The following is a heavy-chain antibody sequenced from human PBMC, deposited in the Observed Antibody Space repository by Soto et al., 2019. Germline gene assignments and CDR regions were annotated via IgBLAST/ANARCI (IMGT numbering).Heavy chain of an antibody. CDR3: ARTKLELHAFDI. V-gene: IGHV4-34*01. D-gene: IGHD1-7*01. CDR1: GGSFSGYY. J-gene: IGHJ3*02. CDR2: INHSGST. Sequence: PSETLSLTCAVYGGSFSGYYWSWIRQPPGKGLEWIGEINHSGSTNYNPSLKSRVTISVDTSKNQFSLKLSSVTAADTAVYYCARTKLELHAFDIWGQGTMVTVS.